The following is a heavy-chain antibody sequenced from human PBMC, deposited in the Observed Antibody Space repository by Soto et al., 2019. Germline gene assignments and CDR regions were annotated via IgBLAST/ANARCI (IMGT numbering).Heavy chain of an antibody. D-gene: IGHD6-13*01. V-gene: IGHV3-23*01. Sequence: GGSLRLSCAASGFTFSSYAMSWVRQAPGKGLEWVSAISGSGGSTYYADSVKGRFTISRDNSKNTLYLQMNSLRAEDTAVYYCARNIAAVFVPKRRWTWFDPWGQGTLVTVSS. CDR3: ARNIAAVFVPKRRWTWFDP. J-gene: IGHJ5*02. CDR2: ISGSGGST. CDR1: GFTFSSYA.